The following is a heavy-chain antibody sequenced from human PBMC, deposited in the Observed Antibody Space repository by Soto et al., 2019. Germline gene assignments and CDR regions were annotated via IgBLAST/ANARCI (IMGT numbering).Heavy chain of an antibody. CDR3: AKVALRYGDAYYYHYMDV. V-gene: IGHV3-30*18. Sequence: GESLKISCAASGFTSSSYGMHWVRQAPGKGLEWVAVISYDGSNKYYADSVKGRFTISRDNSKNTLYLQMNSLRAEDTAVYYCAKVALRYGDAYYYHYMDVWGKGTTVTVSS. CDR1: GFTSSSYG. D-gene: IGHD4-17*01. J-gene: IGHJ6*03. CDR2: ISYDGSNK.